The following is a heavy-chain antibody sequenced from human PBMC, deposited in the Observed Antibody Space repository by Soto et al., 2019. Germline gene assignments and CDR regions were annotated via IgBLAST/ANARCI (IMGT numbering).Heavy chain of an antibody. V-gene: IGHV1-18*01. Sequence: GASVKVSCKTSGYRFHNSGISCVRQAPGQGLEWMGWISVFNGYAHYAQKFQGRVIMTADTLTSTAYMELRGLRSDDTAMYYCSKNGTTWFASWGQGTPVTVSS. CDR3: SKNGTTWFAS. CDR1: GYRFHNSG. J-gene: IGHJ5*01. CDR2: ISVFNGYA. D-gene: IGHD1-1*01.